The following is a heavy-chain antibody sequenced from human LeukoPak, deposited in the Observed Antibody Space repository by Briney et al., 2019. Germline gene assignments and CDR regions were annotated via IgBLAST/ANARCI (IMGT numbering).Heavy chain of an antibody. D-gene: IGHD2-2*02. CDR2: IYYSGST. Sequence: SETLSLTCTVSGGSISSGDYYWSWIRQPPGKGLEWIGYIYYSGSTYYNPSLKSRVTISVDTSKNQFSLKLSSVTAADTAVYYCARVVIVVVPAAIGHNWFDPWGQGTLVTVSS. CDR1: GGSISSGDYY. V-gene: IGHV4-30-4*08. CDR3: ARVVIVVVPAAIGHNWFDP. J-gene: IGHJ5*02.